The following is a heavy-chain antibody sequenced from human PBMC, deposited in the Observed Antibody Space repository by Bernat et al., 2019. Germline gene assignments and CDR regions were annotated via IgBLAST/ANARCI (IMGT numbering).Heavy chain of an antibody. CDR1: GGTFSSYA. CDR2: IIPIFGTA. D-gene: IGHD2-2*01. CDR3: ARAGGYCSSTSCYAFDI. J-gene: IGHJ3*02. V-gene: IGHV1-69*01. Sequence: QVQLVQSGAEVKTPGASVKVSCKASGGTFSSYAISWVRQAPGQGLEWMGGIIPIFGTANYAQKFQGRITITADESTSTAYMALSSLRSEDTAVYYCARAGGYCSSTSCYAFDIWGQGTMVTVSS.